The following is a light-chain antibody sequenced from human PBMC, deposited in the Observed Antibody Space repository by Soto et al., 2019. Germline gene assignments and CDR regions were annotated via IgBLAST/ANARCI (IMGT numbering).Light chain of an antibody. J-gene: IGKJ1*01. CDR2: DAS. Sequence: DIWLTQSDSTLSASLGDGGTITCRASQSISSWLAWYQQKPGKAPKLLIYDASTLQSGVPSRFSGSGFGTEFTLTISSLKPDDFASDYCQQYNIYWTFGQGTQVDIK. CDR1: QSISSW. V-gene: IGKV1-5*01. CDR3: QQYNIYWT.